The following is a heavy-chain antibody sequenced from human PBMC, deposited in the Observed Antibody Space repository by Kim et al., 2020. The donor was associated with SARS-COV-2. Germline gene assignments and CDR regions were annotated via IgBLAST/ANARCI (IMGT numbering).Heavy chain of an antibody. CDR1: GFIFDKYA. V-gene: IGHV3-43*02. J-gene: IGHJ1*01. D-gene: IGHD6-19*01. Sequence: GSLRLSCAASGFIFDKYAMHWVRQAQGKGLEWVSLISGDGGSTYYADSVKGRLTISRDNDRNSLYLQLDSLRTEDTAFYYCAKGDQWLIRIWSQGTLVTVSS. CDR3: AKGDQWLIRI. CDR2: ISGDGGST.